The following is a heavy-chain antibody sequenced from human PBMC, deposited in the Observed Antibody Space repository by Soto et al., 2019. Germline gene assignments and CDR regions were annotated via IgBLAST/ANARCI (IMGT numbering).Heavy chain of an antibody. CDR2: IDPSDSYS. Sequence: GESLKISCNASGYNFTTFWISWMRQVPGKGLEWMGRIDPSDSYSNYSPSFQGHITISADKSINTAYLHFSNLKASDTAVYYCARHFPLPTDLQFYYYYYYGVEVWGHGTAVTVSS. V-gene: IGHV5-10-1*01. CDR3: ARHFPLPTDLQFYYYYYYGVEV. CDR1: GYNFTTFW. J-gene: IGHJ6*02. D-gene: IGHD3-3*02.